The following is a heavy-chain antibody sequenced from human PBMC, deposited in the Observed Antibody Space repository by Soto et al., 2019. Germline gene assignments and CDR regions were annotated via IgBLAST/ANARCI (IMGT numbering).Heavy chain of an antibody. V-gene: IGHV1-18*01. J-gene: IGHJ4*02. CDR1: GYTLTSYG. D-gene: IGHD3-10*01. CDR3: ARGRYGEY. CDR2: ISAHNGNT. Sequence: QVHLVQSGAEVKKPGASVKVSCKGSGYTLTSYGITWVRQAPGQGLEWMGWISAHNGNTDYAQKLQGRVTVTRDTSTSTAYMELRSLRSDDTAGYYCARGRYGEYWGPGALVTVSS.